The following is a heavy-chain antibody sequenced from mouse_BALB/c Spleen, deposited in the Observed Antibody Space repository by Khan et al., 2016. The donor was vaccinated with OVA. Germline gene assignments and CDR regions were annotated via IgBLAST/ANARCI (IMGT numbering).Heavy chain of an antibody. CDR1: GFSLSRYN. CDR3: ARAYCRYDGYYAMDY. D-gene: IGHD2-14*01. V-gene: IGHV2-6-4*01. Sequence: QVQLKESGPGLVSPSQSLSITCTVSGFSLSRYNIHWVRQPPGKGLEWLGMIWGGGGTDYNSTLKSRLSISKDNSKSQVFLKMNSLQTDDTAMYYCARAYCRYDGYYAMDYWGHGTSVTVSS. J-gene: IGHJ4*01. CDR2: IWGGGGT.